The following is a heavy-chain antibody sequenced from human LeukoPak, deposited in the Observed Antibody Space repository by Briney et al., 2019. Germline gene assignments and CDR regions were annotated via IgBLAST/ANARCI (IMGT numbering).Heavy chain of an antibody. CDR3: ARVGDPGAFDI. D-gene: IGHD3-10*01. CDR1: GFTLRTYS. CDR2: INYNEGGT. V-gene: IGHV3-64*01. J-gene: IGHJ3*02. Sequence: GGSLRLSCAASGFTLRTYSMHWIRQAPGRGLEYVSAINYNEGGTYYANSVKGRFTISRDNSKNTLHLQMGSLRSEDMAVYYCARVGDPGAFDIWGQGTVVTVSP.